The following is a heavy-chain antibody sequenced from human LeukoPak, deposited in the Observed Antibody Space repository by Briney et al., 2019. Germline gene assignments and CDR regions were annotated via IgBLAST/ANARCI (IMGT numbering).Heavy chain of an antibody. V-gene: IGHV4-59*01. D-gene: IGHD4/OR15-4a*01. CDR3: ARGGAGPDY. J-gene: IGHJ4*02. CDR1: GGSISSYY. Sequence: PSETLSLTCTVSGGSISSYYWSWIRQPPGKGLEWIGYIYYSGSTNYNPSLKSRVTISVDTSKNQFSLKQSSVTAADTPVYYCARGGAGPDYRGQGTLVTVTS. CDR2: IYYSGST.